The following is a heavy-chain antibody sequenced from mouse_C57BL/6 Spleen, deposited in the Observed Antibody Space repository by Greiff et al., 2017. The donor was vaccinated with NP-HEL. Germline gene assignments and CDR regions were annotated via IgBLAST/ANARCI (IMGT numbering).Heavy chain of an antibody. CDR3: ARKDGSSFFAY. CDR1: GYTFTSYG. Sequence: VQLQESGAELARPGASVKLSCKASGYTFTSYGISWVKQRTGQGLEWIGEIYPRSGNTYYNEKFKGKATLTADKSSSTAYMELRSLTSEDSAVYFCARKDGSSFFAYWGQGTLVTVSA. CDR2: IYPRSGNT. V-gene: IGHV1-81*01. J-gene: IGHJ3*01. D-gene: IGHD1-1*01.